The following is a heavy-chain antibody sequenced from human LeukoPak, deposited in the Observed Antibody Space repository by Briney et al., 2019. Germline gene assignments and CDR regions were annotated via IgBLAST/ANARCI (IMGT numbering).Heavy chain of an antibody. D-gene: IGHD4-17*01. CDR1: GDSLNTFY. Sequence: SETLSLTCSVSGDSLNTFYWSWIRQPPGKGLEWIGYIHYTGSTSYNPSLKSRVTISVDTSKNQLSLKLTSVTAADTAVYYCATLPGGVTTPNPSWGQGTLVTVSS. CDR2: IHYTGST. J-gene: IGHJ5*02. V-gene: IGHV4-59*08. CDR3: ATLPGGVTTPNPS.